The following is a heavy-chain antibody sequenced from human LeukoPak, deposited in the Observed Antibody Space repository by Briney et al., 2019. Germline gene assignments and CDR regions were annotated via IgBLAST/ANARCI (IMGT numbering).Heavy chain of an antibody. J-gene: IGHJ6*04. CDR2: IMKDGSKK. V-gene: IGHV3-7*03. D-gene: IGHD5-24*01. CDR1: GFTFSSYW. Sequence: GGSLRLSCAASGFTFSSYWMGWVRQAPGKGLEWVANIMKDGSKKDYVDSVKGRFTISRDNAKNSLFLQMNSLRAEDTAVYYCARVRWAAQEMDVWGKGTTVTVSS. CDR3: ARVRWAAQEMDV.